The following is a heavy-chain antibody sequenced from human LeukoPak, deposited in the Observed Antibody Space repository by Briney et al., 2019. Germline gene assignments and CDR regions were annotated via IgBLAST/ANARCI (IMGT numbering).Heavy chain of an antibody. CDR2: IKQDGSEK. CDR1: GFTFSSYW. CDR3: ARYIYSSGWCFDY. J-gene: IGHJ4*02. V-gene: IGHV3-7*01. Sequence: GGSLRLSCAASGFTFSSYWMSWVRQAPGKGVEWVANIKQDGSEKYYVDSVKGRFTISRDNAKNSLYLQMNSLRAEDTAVYYCARYIYSSGWCFDYWGQGTLVTVSS. D-gene: IGHD6-19*01.